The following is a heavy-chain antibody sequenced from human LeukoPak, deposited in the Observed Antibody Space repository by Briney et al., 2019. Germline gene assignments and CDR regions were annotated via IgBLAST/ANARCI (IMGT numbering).Heavy chain of an antibody. CDR2: IIPIFGTA. J-gene: IGHJ6*03. V-gene: IGHV1-69*13. CDR1: GYSFTGHY. D-gene: IGHD3-10*01. Sequence: SVKVSCKASGYSFTGHYMHWVRQAPGQGLEWMGGIIPIFGTANYAQKFQGRVTITADESTSTAYMELSSLRSEDTAVYYCAGKNSITMVRGVINDYYYYYMDVWGKGTTVTISS. CDR3: AGKNSITMVRGVINDYYYYYMDV.